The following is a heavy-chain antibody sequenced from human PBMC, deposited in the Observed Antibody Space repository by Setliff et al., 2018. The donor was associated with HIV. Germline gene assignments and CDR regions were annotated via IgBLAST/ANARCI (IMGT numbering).Heavy chain of an antibody. V-gene: IGHV3-15*01. CDR2: IKSKTDGGTT. CDR3: TTSAPDDYGDYVFDY. D-gene: IGHD4-17*01. Sequence: LSCAASGFTFSNGWMSWVRQAPGKGLEWVGQIKSKTDGGTTDYAAPVKGRFTISRDDSKNTLYLQMNSLKTEDTAVYYCTTSAPDDYGDYVFDYWGQGTLVTVSS. J-gene: IGHJ4*02. CDR1: GFTFSNGW.